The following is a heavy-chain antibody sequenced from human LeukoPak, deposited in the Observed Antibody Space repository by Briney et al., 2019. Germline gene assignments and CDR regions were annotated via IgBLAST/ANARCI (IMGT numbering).Heavy chain of an antibody. CDR1: GLTFSSYA. J-gene: IGHJ4*02. CDR3: AKDREVIVPAAGDY. D-gene: IGHD2-2*01. CDR2: VTGSGGNT. V-gene: IGHV3-23*01. Sequence: PGGSLRLSRAASGLTFSSYAMSWVRQAPGKGLEWVSAVTGSGGNTYYANSVKGRFTISRDNSKNTLHLQMNSLRAEDTAVYYCAKDREVIVPAAGDYWGQGTLVTVSS.